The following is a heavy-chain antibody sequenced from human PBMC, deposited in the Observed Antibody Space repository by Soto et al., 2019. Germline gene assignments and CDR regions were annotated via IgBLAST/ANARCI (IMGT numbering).Heavy chain of an antibody. J-gene: IGHJ6*02. CDR3: AKENGIEYSSSSYYYYGMDV. CDR1: GFTFSSYG. CDR2: ISYDGSNK. V-gene: IGHV3-30*18. Sequence: GGSLRLSCAASGFTFSSYGMHWVRQAPGKGLEWVAVISYDGSNKYYADSVKGRFTISRDNSKNMLYLQMNSLRAEDTAVYYCAKENGIEYSSSSYYYYGMDVWGQGTTVTVSS. D-gene: IGHD6-13*01.